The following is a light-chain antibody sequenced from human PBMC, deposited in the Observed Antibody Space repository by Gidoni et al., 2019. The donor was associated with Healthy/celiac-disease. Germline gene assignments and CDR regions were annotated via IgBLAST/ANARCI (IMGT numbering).Light chain of an antibody. CDR1: QSVSSY. V-gene: IGKV3-11*01. CDR2: AAS. CDR3: QQRSNWPT. J-gene: IGKJ1*01. Sequence: VVLTHSAATLSLSPEGATTLSSRASQSVSSYLAWYQQKPGQAPLLLIYAASNRATGIPAMFSGSGSATDFTLTISRLEPDDFAYYYRQQRSNWPTFXXXTKVEIK.